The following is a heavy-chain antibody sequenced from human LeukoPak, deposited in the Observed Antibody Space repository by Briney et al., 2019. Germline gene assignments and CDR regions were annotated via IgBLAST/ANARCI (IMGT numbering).Heavy chain of an antibody. CDR2: IKQDGSEK. V-gene: IGHV3-7*01. J-gene: IGHJ6*03. CDR3: ARHNYDFWSVYMDV. CDR1: GFTFSSYW. D-gene: IGHD3-3*01. Sequence: GSLRLSCAASGFTFSSYWMSWVRPAPGKGLEWLANIKQDGSEKYYVDSVKGRFTISRDNAKNSLYLQMNSLRAEDTAVYYCARHNYDFWSVYMDVWGKGTTVTVSS.